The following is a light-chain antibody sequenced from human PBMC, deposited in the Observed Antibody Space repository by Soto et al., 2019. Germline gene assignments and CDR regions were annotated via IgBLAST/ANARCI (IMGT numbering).Light chain of an antibody. CDR3: TSYTTTSTYV. CDR1: SNDIGGYNY. CDR2: DVS. J-gene: IGLJ1*01. V-gene: IGLV2-14*01. Sequence: QSALTQPASMSGSPGQSVTISCAGTSNDIGGYNYVSWYQHHPGTAPKLIIYDVSSRPSGVSHRFSGSKSGNTASLTISGLQAGDEADYYCTSYTTTSTYVFGTGTKVTVL.